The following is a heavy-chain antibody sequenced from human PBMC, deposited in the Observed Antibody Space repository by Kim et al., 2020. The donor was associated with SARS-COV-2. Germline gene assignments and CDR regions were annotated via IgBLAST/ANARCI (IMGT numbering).Heavy chain of an antibody. CDR3: ARAGAELTTHFNM. Sequence: NYAQNLHDRITLTTDTSTSTAYLELRSLRSDDTAVYYSARAGAELTTHFNMWGQGTLVTVSS. D-gene: IGHD4-17*01. V-gene: IGHV1-18*01. J-gene: IGHJ4*02.